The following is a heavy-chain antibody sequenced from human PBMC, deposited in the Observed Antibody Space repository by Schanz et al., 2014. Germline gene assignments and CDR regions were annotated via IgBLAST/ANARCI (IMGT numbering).Heavy chain of an antibody. Sequence: VQLVDSGGGLVKPGGSLRLSCAASGFTFTNYAMSWVRQAPGKGLEWVSYISSSSSTRYYADSVKGRFTISRDNAKNSLFLQMNSLRAGDAAVYYCARGLIAAAGGAFDYWGQGTLVTVSS. D-gene: IGHD6-13*01. CDR3: ARGLIAAAGGAFDY. CDR2: ISSSSSTR. J-gene: IGHJ4*02. CDR1: GFTFTNYA. V-gene: IGHV3-48*01.